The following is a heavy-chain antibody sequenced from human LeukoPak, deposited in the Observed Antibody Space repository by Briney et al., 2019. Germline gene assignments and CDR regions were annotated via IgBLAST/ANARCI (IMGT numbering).Heavy chain of an antibody. CDR3: ARDGIEDRLHFNWFDP. CDR1: GYTFTSYA. V-gene: IGHV7-4-1*02. CDR2: INTNTGNP. Sequence: ASVKVSCKASGYTFTSYAMNWVRQAPGQGLEWMGWINTNTGNPTYAQGFTGRFVFSLDTSVSTAYLQISSLKAEGTAVYYCARDGIEDRLHFNWFDPWGQGTLVTVSS. D-gene: IGHD1-26*01. J-gene: IGHJ5*02.